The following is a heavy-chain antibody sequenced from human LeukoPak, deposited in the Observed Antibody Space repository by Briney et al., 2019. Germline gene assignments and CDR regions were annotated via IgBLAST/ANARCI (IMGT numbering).Heavy chain of an antibody. Sequence: SQTLSLTCIVSGGSISSGGYYWSWIRQHPGKGLEWIGYIYYSGSTYYNPSLKSRVTISVDTSKNQFSLKLSSVTAADTAVYYCARTSTPGGWFDPWGQGTLVTVSS. D-gene: IGHD2-2*01. CDR3: ARTSTPGGWFDP. CDR2: IYYSGST. CDR1: GGSISSGGYY. V-gene: IGHV4-31*03. J-gene: IGHJ5*02.